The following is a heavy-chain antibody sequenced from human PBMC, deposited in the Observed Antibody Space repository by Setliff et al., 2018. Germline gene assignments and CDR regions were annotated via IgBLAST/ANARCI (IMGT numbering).Heavy chain of an antibody. CDR1: GGSISSYY. J-gene: IGHJ4*02. D-gene: IGHD3-10*01. CDR3: ARMSALGEVDY. V-gene: IGHV4-59*01. CDR2: IYYSGST. Sequence: ASETLSLTCTVSGGSISSYYWSWIRQPPGKGLEWIGYIYYSGSTNYNPSLKSRVTISVDTSKNQFSLKLSSVTAADTAVYYCARMSALGEVDYWGQGTLVTVSS.